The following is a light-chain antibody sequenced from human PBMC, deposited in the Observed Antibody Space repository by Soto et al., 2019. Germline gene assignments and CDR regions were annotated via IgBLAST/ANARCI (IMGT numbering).Light chain of an antibody. CDR2: LGS. CDR3: MQAIQTPIT. Sequence: DIVMTQSPLSLPVTPGEPASISCRSSQSLLHSNGYNYLDWYLQKPGQSPQLLIYLGSNRVSGNPDRFSDSGSGTDFTMKINRVEADDVGVYYCMQAIQTPITFGERTRLAIK. V-gene: IGKV2-28*01. J-gene: IGKJ5*01. CDR1: QSLLHSNGYNY.